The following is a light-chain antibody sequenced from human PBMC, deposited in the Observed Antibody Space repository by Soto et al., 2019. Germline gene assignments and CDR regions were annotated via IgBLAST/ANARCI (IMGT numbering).Light chain of an antibody. Sequence: IQLTQSPSSLSASVGDRVTITCRASQDIAIYLAWYQQKPGEAPKLLIYAASTLYGGVPSRFSGSGSGTDFALTITSLQAEDFAVYYCQHYNNWPPWTFGQGTKVDIK. V-gene: IGKV1-9*01. CDR2: AAS. J-gene: IGKJ1*01. CDR1: QDIAIY. CDR3: QHYNNWPPWT.